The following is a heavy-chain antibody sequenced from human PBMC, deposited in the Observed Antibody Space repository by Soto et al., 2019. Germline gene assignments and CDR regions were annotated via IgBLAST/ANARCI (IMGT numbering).Heavy chain of an antibody. J-gene: IGHJ6*02. CDR2: VSANNGRT. D-gene: IGHD2-8*01. CDR3: ARDIESVTAKHFFYYYAMDV. CDR1: GFTFSNYG. V-gene: IGHV1-18*01. Sequence: ASVKVSCKASGFTFSNYGLNWVRQAPGQGLEWMGWVSANNGRTNYAQNLQGRVSMTTDTSTSTAYMELRGLRFDDTAVYYCARDIESVTAKHFFYYYAMDVWGQGTTVT.